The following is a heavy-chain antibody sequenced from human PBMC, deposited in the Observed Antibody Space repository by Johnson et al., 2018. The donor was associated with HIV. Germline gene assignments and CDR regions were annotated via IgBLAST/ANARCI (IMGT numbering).Heavy chain of an antibody. D-gene: IGHD2-2*03. V-gene: IGHV3-20*04. CDR3: AKGAGYWAFDI. J-gene: IGHJ3*02. Sequence: VQLVESGGGVLRPEGSLRLSCEGFRFIFDDYGLSWVRQAPGKGLEWVSGISWNSGSIGYADSVKGRFTISRDNAKNSLYLQMNSLRAEDTAVYYCAKGAGYWAFDIWGQGTMVTVSS. CDR1: RFIFDDYG. CDR2: ISWNSGSI.